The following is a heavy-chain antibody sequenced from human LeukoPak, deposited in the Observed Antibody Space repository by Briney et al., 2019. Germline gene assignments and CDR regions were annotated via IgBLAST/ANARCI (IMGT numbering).Heavy chain of an antibody. J-gene: IGHJ4*02. CDR3: ARDWYCSSSWYFDY. V-gene: IGHV1-18*04. Sequence: ASVKVSCKASGYTFTSYGISWVRQAAGQGLEGMGWISAYNGNTNYAQKLQGRVTMTTDTSTSTAYMELRSLRSDDTAVYYCARDWYCSSSWYFDYWGQGTLVTVSS. CDR1: GYTFTSYG. D-gene: IGHD6-13*01. CDR2: ISAYNGNT.